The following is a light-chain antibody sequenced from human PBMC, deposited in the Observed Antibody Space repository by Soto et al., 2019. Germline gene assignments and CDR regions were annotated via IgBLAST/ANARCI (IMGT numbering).Light chain of an antibody. CDR3: KKYHIAPFT. Sequence: DIQMTQSPSSLSASVGDRVTITCRASDTISAYLAWYQHKPGKVPERLIYASSILHSGVPSRFSGSRSDTEFTPTISSLQPEDVGTYYCKKYHIAPFTYGQGTKVDIX. CDR2: ASS. V-gene: IGKV1-27*01. J-gene: IGKJ3*01. CDR1: DTISAY.